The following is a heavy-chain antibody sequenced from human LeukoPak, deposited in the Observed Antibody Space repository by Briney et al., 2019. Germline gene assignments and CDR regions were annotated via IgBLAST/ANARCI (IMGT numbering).Heavy chain of an antibody. V-gene: IGHV3-7*03. CDR1: GFTFSSYW. D-gene: IGHD5-12*01. J-gene: IGHJ6*04. CDR2: IKQDGSEK. CDR3: ARDQGSGYDRDYYYYGMDV. Sequence: GGSLRLSCAASGFTFSSYWMSWVRQAPGKGLEWVANIKQDGSEKYYVGSVKGRFTISRDNAKNSLYLQMNSLRAEDTAVYYCARDQGSGYDRDYYYYGMDVWGKGTTVTVFS.